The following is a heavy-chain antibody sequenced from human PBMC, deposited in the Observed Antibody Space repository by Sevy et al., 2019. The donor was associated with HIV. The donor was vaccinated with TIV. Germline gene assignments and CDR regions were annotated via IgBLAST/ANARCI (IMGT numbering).Heavy chain of an antibody. Sequence: GGSLRLSCAASGFTFSNAWMSWVRQAQGPGLEWVGRIRRETEGGAADYAAPVKGGFIILRNYSKNTLFLQMNSPKTEDTAIYYCAKYISAWYEGLSWGQGTLVTVSS. D-gene: IGHD6-19*01. CDR2: IRRETEGGAA. CDR3: AKYISAWYEGLS. CDR1: GFTFSNAW. J-gene: IGHJ5*02. V-gene: IGHV3-15*01.